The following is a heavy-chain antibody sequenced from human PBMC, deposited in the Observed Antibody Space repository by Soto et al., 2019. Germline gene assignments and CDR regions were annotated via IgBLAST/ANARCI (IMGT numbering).Heavy chain of an antibody. V-gene: IGHV1-58*01. J-gene: IGHJ3*02. CDR2: IDVGSGNT. CDR1: GFTFTSSA. Sequence: SVKVSCKASGFTFTSSAVQWVRQARGQRLEWIGWIDVGSGNTNYAQKFQERVTITRDMSTSTAYMELSSLRSEDTAVYYCAAAWLMVYPHDAFDIWGQGTMVTV. D-gene: IGHD2-8*01. CDR3: AAAWLMVYPHDAFDI.